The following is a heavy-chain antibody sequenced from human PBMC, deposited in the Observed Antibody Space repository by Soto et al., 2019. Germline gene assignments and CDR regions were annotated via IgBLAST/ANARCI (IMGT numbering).Heavy chain of an antibody. D-gene: IGHD3-16*01. V-gene: IGHV4-59*01. Sequence: QVQLQESGPGLVKPSETLSLTCTVSGGSISTFYWSWIRQPPGKGLEWIAYVYYSGSTNYNPSLKSRVSVSVDTSKNHFSLKLSSVTAADTAVYYCARDGGSGHFDDWGLGTLVTVSS. CDR3: ARDGGSGHFDD. CDR1: GGSISTFY. CDR2: VYYSGST. J-gene: IGHJ4*02.